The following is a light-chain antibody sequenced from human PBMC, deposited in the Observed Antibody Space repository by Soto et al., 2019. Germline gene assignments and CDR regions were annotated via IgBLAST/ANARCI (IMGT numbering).Light chain of an antibody. CDR2: DAS. J-gene: IGKJ5*01. Sequence: EIVLTQSPATLSLSPGERATLSCRASQSVSTYLAWYQQRRGQAPRVLIYDASNRATGIPARFSGGGSGADFTLTISSLEPEDFAVYYCQQRGSWPPTFGQGTRLEIK. CDR1: QSVSTY. CDR3: QQRGSWPPT. V-gene: IGKV3-11*01.